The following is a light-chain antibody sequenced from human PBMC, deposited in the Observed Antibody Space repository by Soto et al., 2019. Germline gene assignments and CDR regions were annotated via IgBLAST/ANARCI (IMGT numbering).Light chain of an antibody. Sequence: EIVLTQSPGTLSLSPGERATLSCRASQSVSRYLAWYQQKPGQAPRLLIYDASYSATGIPARFSGSGSGTDFTLTISSLEPEDFAIYYCQQRSNWITFGQGTRLEIK. CDR3: QQRSNWIT. J-gene: IGKJ5*01. CDR1: QSVSRY. CDR2: DAS. V-gene: IGKV3-11*01.